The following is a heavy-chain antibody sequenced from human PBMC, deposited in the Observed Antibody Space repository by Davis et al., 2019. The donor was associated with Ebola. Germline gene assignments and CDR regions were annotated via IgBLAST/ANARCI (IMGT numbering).Heavy chain of an antibody. CDR1: GGSISSSKW. D-gene: IGHD6-19*01. Sequence: MPSETLSLTCAVSGGSISSSKWWGWVRQPPGKGLEWIGYIYYSGSTNYNPSLKSRVTISVDTSKNQFSLKLSSVTAADTAVYYCAREVETYSSGWYSGFDPWGQGTLVTVSS. V-gene: IGHV4-4*02. CDR2: IYYSGST. CDR3: AREVETYSSGWYSGFDP. J-gene: IGHJ5*02.